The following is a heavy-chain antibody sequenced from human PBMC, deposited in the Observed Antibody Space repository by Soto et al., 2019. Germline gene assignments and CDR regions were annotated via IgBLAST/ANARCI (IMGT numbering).Heavy chain of an antibody. D-gene: IGHD4-4*01. CDR2: MNPNSGNT. CDR3: ARERHDYSNYDYYYYYMDV. Sequence: ASVKVSCKASGYTFTSYDINWVRQATGQGLEWMGWMNPNSGNTGYAQKFQGRVTMTRNTSISTAYMELSSLRSEDTAVYYCARERHDYSNYDYYYYYMDVWGKGTTVTVSS. J-gene: IGHJ6*03. V-gene: IGHV1-8*01. CDR1: GYTFTSYD.